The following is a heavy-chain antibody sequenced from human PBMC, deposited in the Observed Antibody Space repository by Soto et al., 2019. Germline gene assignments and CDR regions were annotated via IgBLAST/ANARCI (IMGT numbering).Heavy chain of an antibody. CDR1: GGSISSYY. V-gene: IGHV4-59*01. Sequence: SDTLSLTCTVSGGSISSYYWNWIRQPPGKGLEWIGYIYYSGSTKYNPSLKSRVTISVDTSKNQFSLKLSSVTAADTAVYYCARDRLANWFDPWGQGTLVTVSS. CDR2: IYYSGST. D-gene: IGHD3-9*01. J-gene: IGHJ5*02. CDR3: ARDRLANWFDP.